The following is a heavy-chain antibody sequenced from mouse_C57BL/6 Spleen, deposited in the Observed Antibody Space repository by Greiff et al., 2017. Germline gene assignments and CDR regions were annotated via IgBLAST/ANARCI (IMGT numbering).Heavy chain of an antibody. CDR2: INPSSGYT. V-gene: IGHV1-7*01. CDR3: ARDWRDY. D-gene: IGHD4-1*01. Sequence: QVQLQQSGAELAKPGASVKLSCKASGYTFTSYWMHWVKQRPGQGLEWIGYINPSSGYTKYNQKFKGKATLTADKSSSTAYMQLSSLTYEDSAVYYCARDWRDYWGQGTSVTVSS. CDR1: GYTFTSYW. J-gene: IGHJ4*01.